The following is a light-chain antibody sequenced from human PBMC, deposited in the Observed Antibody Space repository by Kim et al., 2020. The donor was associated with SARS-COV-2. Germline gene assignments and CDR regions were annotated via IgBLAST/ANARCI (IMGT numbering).Light chain of an antibody. CDR1: QNVRSN. CDR2: GAS. V-gene: IGKV3-15*01. Sequence: EIVMTQSPATLSVSPGERVTLSCRASQNVRSNLAWYQQKPGQAPRLLIYGASNRATGIPARLSGSGSGTQFTLTISSLQSEDVAVYYCQQYINWPLTFGGETKVDIK. CDR3: QQYINWPLT. J-gene: IGKJ4*01.